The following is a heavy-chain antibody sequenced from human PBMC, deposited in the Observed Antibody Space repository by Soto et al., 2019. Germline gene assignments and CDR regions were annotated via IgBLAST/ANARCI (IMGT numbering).Heavy chain of an antibody. CDR1: GFTFRSYW. CDR2: INGDASNT. Sequence: GGSLRLSCVASGFTFRSYWMHWVRQAPGEGPMWVSRINGDASNTTYADSVKGRFTISRDNAKNTVYLQINSLRVEDTAVYYCARDYPYYYDTRGYFPFLHWGQGTPVTVS. V-gene: IGHV3-74*01. CDR3: ARDYPYYYDTRGYFPFLH. D-gene: IGHD3-22*01. J-gene: IGHJ4*02.